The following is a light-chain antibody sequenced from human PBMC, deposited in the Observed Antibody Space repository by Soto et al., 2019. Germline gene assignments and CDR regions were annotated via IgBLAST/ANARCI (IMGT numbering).Light chain of an antibody. Sequence: NFMLTQPHCVSESPGKTVTISCTRSSGSIASNYVQWYQQRPGRAPITVIYEDNQRPSGVPDRFSGSIDSSSNSASLTISGLQTEDEADYYCQSYDTSNVVFGGGTKVTVL. CDR1: SGSIASNY. J-gene: IGLJ3*02. CDR3: QSYDTSNVV. CDR2: EDN. V-gene: IGLV6-57*04.